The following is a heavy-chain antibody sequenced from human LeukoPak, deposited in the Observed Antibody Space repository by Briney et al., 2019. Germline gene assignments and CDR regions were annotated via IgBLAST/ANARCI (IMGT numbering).Heavy chain of an antibody. CDR3: ARGGGSSWYRGRLTHFDY. D-gene: IGHD6-13*01. Sequence: PSETLSLTCTVSGGSISSYYWSWIRQPPGKGLEWIGYIYTSGSTNYNPSLKSRVTISVDTSKNQFSLKLSSVTAADTAVYYCARGGGSSWYRGRLTHFDYWGQGTLVTVSS. J-gene: IGHJ4*02. CDR1: GGSISSYY. CDR2: IYTSGST. V-gene: IGHV4-4*09.